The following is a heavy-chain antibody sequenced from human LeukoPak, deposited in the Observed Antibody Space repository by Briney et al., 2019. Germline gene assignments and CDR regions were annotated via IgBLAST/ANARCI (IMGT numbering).Heavy chain of an antibody. J-gene: IGHJ4*02. CDR1: GFTFSSYW. V-gene: IGHV3-74*01. CDR3: ARVRYSGSYPVDY. CDR2: INSDGSST. D-gene: IGHD1-26*01. Sequence: PGGSLRLSCAASGFTFSSYWMHWVRQAPGKGLVWVSRINSDGSSTSYADSVKGRFTISRDNAKNTLYLQMNSLRAEDTAVYYCARVRYSGSYPVDYWGQGTLVTVSS.